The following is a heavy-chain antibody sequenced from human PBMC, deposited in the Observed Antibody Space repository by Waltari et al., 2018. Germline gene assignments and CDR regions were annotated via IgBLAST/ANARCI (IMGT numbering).Heavy chain of an antibody. D-gene: IGHD3-22*01. V-gene: IGHV4-59*01. J-gene: IGHJ4*02. CDR2: IYYSGST. CDR3: ARGPGYYYDSSGYYL. Sequence: QVQLQESGPGLVKPSETLSLTCTVSGGSISSYYWSWIRQPPGKGLEWIGYIYYSGSTNYNPSRKSRVTISVDTSKNQFSLKLSSVTAADTAVYYCARGPGYYYDSSGYYLWGQGTLVTVSS. CDR1: GGSISSYY.